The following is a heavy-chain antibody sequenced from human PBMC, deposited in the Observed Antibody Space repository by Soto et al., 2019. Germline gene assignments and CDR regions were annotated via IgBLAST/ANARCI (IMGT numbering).Heavy chain of an antibody. CDR3: ARMRGLGEISPYFDS. J-gene: IGHJ4*02. CDR2: IDYSGRT. D-gene: IGHD3-16*02. CDR1: GGSVSDYQ. Sequence: QVQLQESAPGLVKPSATLSLTCSVSGGSVSDYQWNWIRQPPGKGLEWMGSIDYSGRTNYNPSLKGRVTISLDTSTKQFSLRLRSVTAADTAVYYCARMRGLGEISPYFDSWGQGTLVTVSS. V-gene: IGHV4-59*02.